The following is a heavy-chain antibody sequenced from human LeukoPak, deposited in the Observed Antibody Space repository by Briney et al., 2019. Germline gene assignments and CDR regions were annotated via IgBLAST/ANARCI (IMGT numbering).Heavy chain of an antibody. CDR3: AKDRSGSYTDYFDY. CDR1: GFTFSSSA. D-gene: IGHD1-26*01. CDR2: ISYDGSNK. V-gene: IGHV3-30-3*01. J-gene: IGHJ4*02. Sequence: GGSLRLSCAASGFTFSSSAMHWVRQAPDKGLEWVAVISYDGSNKYYADSVKGRFTISRDNSKNTLYLQMNSLRAEDTAVYYCAKDRSGSYTDYFDYWGQGTLVTVSS.